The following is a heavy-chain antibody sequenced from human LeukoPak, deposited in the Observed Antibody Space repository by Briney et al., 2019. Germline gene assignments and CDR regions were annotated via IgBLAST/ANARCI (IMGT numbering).Heavy chain of an antibody. V-gene: IGHV4-59*01. CDR3: ARKYYYDRSGSDAFDI. CDR2: IYYSGST. J-gene: IGHJ3*02. CDR1: GGSISSYY. D-gene: IGHD3-22*01. Sequence: SETLSLTCTVSGGSISSYYWSWIRQPPGKGLEWIGYIYYSGSTNYNPSLKSRVTISVDTSKNQFTLKLSSVTAADTAVYYCARKYYYDRSGSDAFDIWGQGTMVTVSS.